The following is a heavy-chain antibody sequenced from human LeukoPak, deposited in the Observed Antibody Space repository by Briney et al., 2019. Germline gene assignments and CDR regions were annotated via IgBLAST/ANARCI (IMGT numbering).Heavy chain of an antibody. CDR2: ISSSSSTI. Sequence: GGSLRLSCAASGFTFSSYSMNWVRQAPGKGLEWVSYISSSSSTIYYADSVKGRFTISRDNAKNSLYLQMNSLRAEDTAVYYCASVLGYIGYARGFDPWGQGTLVTVSS. D-gene: IGHD5-12*01. V-gene: IGHV3-48*01. J-gene: IGHJ5*02. CDR1: GFTFSSYS. CDR3: ASVLGYIGYARGFDP.